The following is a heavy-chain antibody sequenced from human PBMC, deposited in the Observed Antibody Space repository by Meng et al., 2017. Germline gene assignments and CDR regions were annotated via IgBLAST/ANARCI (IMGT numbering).Heavy chain of an antibody. D-gene: IGHD1-26*01. CDR3: ATQPRVGSY. V-gene: IGHV3-23*04. CDR2: INGVGVNT. J-gene: IGHJ4*02. CDR1: GFTFSNYA. Sequence: LLVVSGGVLVQPGGSRGPSCAASGFTFSNYAFPGVRQAPAKGLEWVSTINGVGVNTYYADSVKGRFTISRDNSKNTLYLQMNSLRAEDTAIYYCATQPRVGSYWGRGTLVTVSS.